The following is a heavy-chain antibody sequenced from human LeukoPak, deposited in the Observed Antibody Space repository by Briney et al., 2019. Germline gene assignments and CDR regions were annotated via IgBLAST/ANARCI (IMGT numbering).Heavy chain of an antibody. D-gene: IGHD6-19*01. V-gene: IGHV4-34*01. CDR1: GGSFSGYY. CDR2: INHSGST. CDR3: ARQSGWYVDYYYYYGMDV. Sequence: SETLSLTCAVYGGSFSGYYWSWIHQPPGKGLEWIGEINHSGSTNYNPSLKSRVTISVDTSKNQFSLKLSSVTAADTAVYYCARQSGWYVDYYYYYGMDVWGQGTTVTVSS. J-gene: IGHJ6*02.